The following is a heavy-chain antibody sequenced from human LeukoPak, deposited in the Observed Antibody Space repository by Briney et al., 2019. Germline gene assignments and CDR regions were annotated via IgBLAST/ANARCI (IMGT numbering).Heavy chain of an antibody. CDR2: ISYDGSNK. V-gene: IGHV3-30*03. J-gene: IGHJ3*02. D-gene: IGHD3-22*01. Sequence: PGGSLRLSCAASGFTFSSYGMHWVRQAPGKGLEWVAVISYDGSNKYYADSVKGRFTTSRDNSKNTLYLQMNSLRAEDTAVYYCARDRWYYYDSTDYYHDAFDIWGQGTMVTVSS. CDR1: GFTFSSYG. CDR3: ARDRWYYYDSTDYYHDAFDI.